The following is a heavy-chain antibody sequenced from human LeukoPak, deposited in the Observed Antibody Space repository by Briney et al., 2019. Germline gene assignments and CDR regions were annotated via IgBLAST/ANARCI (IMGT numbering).Heavy chain of an antibody. CDR3: APESIAAAGRDAFDI. CDR2: INPSGGST. D-gene: IGHD6-13*01. Sequence: ASVKVSCKASGYTFTSYYMHWVRQAPGQGLEWMGIINPSGGSTSYAQKFQGRVTMTRDMSTSTDYMELSSLRSEDTAVYYCAPESIAAAGRDAFDIWGQGTMVTVSS. V-gene: IGHV1-46*01. J-gene: IGHJ3*02. CDR1: GYTFTSYY.